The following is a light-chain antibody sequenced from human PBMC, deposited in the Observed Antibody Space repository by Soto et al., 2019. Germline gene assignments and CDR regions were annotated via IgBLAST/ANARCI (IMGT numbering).Light chain of an antibody. J-gene: IGKJ2*01. Sequence: EIVMTQSPATLSVYPGESATLSCRASQSVSSTLAWYQQKPGQAPRLLIYGASTRATGIPARFSGSGSGTEFTLTISSLQSEDFAVYYCQQYNNWPPSFGQGTKLEIK. CDR3: QQYNNWPPS. V-gene: IGKV3-15*01. CDR1: QSVSST. CDR2: GAS.